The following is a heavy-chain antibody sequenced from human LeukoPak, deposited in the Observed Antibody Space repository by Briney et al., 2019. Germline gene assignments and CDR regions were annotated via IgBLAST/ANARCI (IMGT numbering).Heavy chain of an antibody. Sequence: SETLSLTCTVSGGSISSGNYYWSWIRQPPGKGLGWIGYIYYSGSTSYNPSLKSRVTISVDTSKNQFSLKLSSVTAADTAVYYCARRLLWFGRLSGWFDPWGQGTLVTVSS. D-gene: IGHD3-10*01. CDR3: ARRLLWFGRLSGWFDP. J-gene: IGHJ5*02. CDR1: GGSISSGNYY. CDR2: IYYSGST. V-gene: IGHV4-30-4*01.